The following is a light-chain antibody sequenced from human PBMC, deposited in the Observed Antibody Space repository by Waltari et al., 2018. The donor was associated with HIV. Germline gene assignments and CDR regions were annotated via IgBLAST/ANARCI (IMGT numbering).Light chain of an antibody. CDR1: SSNIRSNT. CDR3: AAWDDSLNGWV. V-gene: IGLV1-44*01. CDR2: SNA. Sequence: QSVLTQPPSASGTPGQRVTISSSGNSSNIRSNTVSRYQQVPGTAPKLPIYSNAQRPAGVPDRFSGSKSGTSASLAISGRQSEDEADYYCAAWDDSLNGWVFGGGTKLTVL. J-gene: IGLJ3*02.